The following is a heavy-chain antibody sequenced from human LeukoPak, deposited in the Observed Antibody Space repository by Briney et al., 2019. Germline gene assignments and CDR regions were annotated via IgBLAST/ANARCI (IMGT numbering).Heavy chain of an antibody. CDR1: GFTFSSYG. CDR3: AKDQRFQGYSSNWFVDY. Sequence: GGSLRLSCATSGFTFSSYGMHWVRQAPGKGLAWVAFLRYDGSNKYYADSVKGRFTISRDNSKNTLYLQMNSLRAEDTAVYYCAKDQRFQGYSSNWFVDYWGQGTLVTVSS. CDR2: LRYDGSNK. J-gene: IGHJ4*02. D-gene: IGHD6-19*01. V-gene: IGHV3-30*02.